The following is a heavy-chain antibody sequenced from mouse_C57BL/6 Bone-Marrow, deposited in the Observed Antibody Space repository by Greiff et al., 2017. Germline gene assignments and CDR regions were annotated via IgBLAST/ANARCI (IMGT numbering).Heavy chain of an antibody. V-gene: IGHV5-4*01. CDR1: GFTFSSYA. J-gene: IGHJ2*01. D-gene: IGHD2-4*01. Sequence: EVQLVESGGGLVKPGGSLKLSCAASGFTFSSYAMSWVRQTPEKRLEWVATISDGGSYTYYPDNVKGRFTISRDNAKNNLYLQMSHLKSEDTAMYYCARESPTMITTYFDCWGQGTTLTVFS. CDR3: ARESPTMITTYFDC. CDR2: ISDGGSYT.